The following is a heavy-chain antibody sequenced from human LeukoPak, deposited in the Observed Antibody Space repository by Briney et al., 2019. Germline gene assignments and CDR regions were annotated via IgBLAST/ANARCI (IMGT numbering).Heavy chain of an antibody. CDR3: ARYSGSYPPFDY. Sequence: SGPALVKPTQTLTLTCTFSGFSLSTTGMCVSWIRQPPGKALEWLARIDWDDDKYYNTSLKTRLTISKDTSKNQVVLTMTNMDPVDTATYYCARYSGSYPPFDYWGQGTLVTVSS. CDR1: GFSLSTTGMC. D-gene: IGHD1-26*01. CDR2: IDWDDDK. J-gene: IGHJ4*02. V-gene: IGHV2-70*11.